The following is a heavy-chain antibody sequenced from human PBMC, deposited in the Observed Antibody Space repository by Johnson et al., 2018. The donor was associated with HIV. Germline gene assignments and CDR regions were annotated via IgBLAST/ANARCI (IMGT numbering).Heavy chain of an antibody. J-gene: IGHJ3*02. CDR1: GFTFSSYG. Sequence: VQLVESGGGLVKPGGSLRLSCAASGFTFSSYGMHWVRQAPGKRLEWVSVIYSGGNTYYADPVTGRFTISRDNSKNTLYLQMNSLRAEDTAVNYCARGGSCYNAHFDIWGQGTMVTVSS. V-gene: IGHV3-66*01. D-gene: IGHD2-15*01. CDR3: ARGGSCYNAHFDI. CDR2: IYSGGNT.